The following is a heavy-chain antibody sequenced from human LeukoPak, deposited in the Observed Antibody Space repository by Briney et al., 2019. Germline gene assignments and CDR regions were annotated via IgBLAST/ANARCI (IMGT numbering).Heavy chain of an antibody. CDR2: IYYIGST. CDR3: ARERGRSYGSVPYYYYYMDV. D-gene: IGHD5-18*01. J-gene: IGHJ6*03. Sequence: SETLSLTCTVSGGSISSYYWSWLRQPPGKGLEWIGYIYYIGSTNYNPSLKSRVTISVDTPKDQFSLKLGSVTAADTAVYYCARERGRSYGSVPYYYYYMDVWGKGTTVTVSS. CDR1: GGSISSYY. V-gene: IGHV4-59*01.